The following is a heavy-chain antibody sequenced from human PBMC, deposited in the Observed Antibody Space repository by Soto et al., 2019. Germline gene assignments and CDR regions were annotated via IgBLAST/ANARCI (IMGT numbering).Heavy chain of an antibody. Sequence: GGSLRLSCAASGFTFSSYAMSWVRQAPGKGLEWVSAIGGSGGSTYYADSVKGRFTISRDNSKNTLYLQMNSLRAEDTAVYYRAKDLSGSYFDYWGQGTLVTVSS. D-gene: IGHD1-26*01. V-gene: IGHV3-23*01. J-gene: IGHJ4*02. CDR3: AKDLSGSYFDY. CDR1: GFTFSSYA. CDR2: IGGSGGST.